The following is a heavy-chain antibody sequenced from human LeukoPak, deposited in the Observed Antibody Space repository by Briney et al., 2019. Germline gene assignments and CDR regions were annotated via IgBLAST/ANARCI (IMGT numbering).Heavy chain of an antibody. Sequence: ASVKVSCKASGYTFTNYDINWVRQATGQGLEWMGWMNPNSGNTGYAQKFQGRVTMTRNTSIGTAYMELSRLRSEDTAVYYCAIGLYFSNGVCYIYNWFDPWGQGTLVIVSS. V-gene: IGHV1-8*01. CDR3: AIGLYFSNGVCYIYNWFDP. CDR2: MNPNSGNT. D-gene: IGHD2-8*01. CDR1: GYTFTNYD. J-gene: IGHJ5*02.